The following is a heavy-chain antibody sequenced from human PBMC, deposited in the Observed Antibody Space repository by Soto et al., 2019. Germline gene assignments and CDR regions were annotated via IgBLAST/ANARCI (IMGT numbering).Heavy chain of an antibody. CDR3: ARTVMPVGNLAAFDH. J-gene: IGHJ4*02. D-gene: IGHD7-27*01. CDR1: GGSVSSVKYF. Sequence: SETLSLTCTVSGGSVSSVKYFWSWIRQPPGKGLEWIAYIYNNGNTNYNPSLKSRATISVDTSKNQCSLTLTSVTAADSAVYFCARTVMPVGNLAAFDHWGQGALVTVSS. V-gene: IGHV4-61*01. CDR2: IYNNGNT.